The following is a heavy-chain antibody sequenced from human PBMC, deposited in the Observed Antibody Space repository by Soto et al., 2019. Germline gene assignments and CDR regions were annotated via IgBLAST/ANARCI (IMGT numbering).Heavy chain of an antibody. CDR3: ASSITAYYYYGMDV. CDR2: INAGNGNT. D-gene: IGHD3-10*01. J-gene: IGHJ6*02. V-gene: IGHV1-3*01. Sequence: ASVKVSCKASGYTFTSYAMRWVRQAPGQRLEWMGWINAGNGNTKYSQKFQGRVTITRDTSASTAYMELSSLRSEDTAVYYCASSITAYYYYGMDVWGQGTTVTVSS. CDR1: GYTFTSYA.